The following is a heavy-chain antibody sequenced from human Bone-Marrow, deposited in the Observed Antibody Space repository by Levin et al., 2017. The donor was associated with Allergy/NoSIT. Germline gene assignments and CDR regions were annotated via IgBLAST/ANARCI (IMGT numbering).Heavy chain of an antibody. J-gene: IGHJ4*02. CDR2: TYYRSKWYY. D-gene: IGHD5-18*01. CDR1: GDSVSTNSAA. V-gene: IGHV6-1*01. CDR3: ARDPDTAVVTFEY. Sequence: SQTLSLTCAISGDSVSTNSAAWNWIRQCPSRGLEWLGRTYYRSKWYYDYAVSVKSRITINPDTSKNQFSLQLNSVTPEDTAVYYCARDPDTAVVTFEYWGQGTLVTVSA.